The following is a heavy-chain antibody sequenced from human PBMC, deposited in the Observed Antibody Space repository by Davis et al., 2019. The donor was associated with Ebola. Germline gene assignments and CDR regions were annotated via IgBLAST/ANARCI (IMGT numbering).Heavy chain of an antibody. J-gene: IGHJ5*02. Sequence: AASVKVSCKASGYTFTSYAMHWVRQAPGQRLEWMGWINAGNGNTKYSQKFQGRVTITRDTSASTAYMELSSLRSEDTAVYYCARDSSGWNWFDPWGQGILVTVSS. D-gene: IGHD3-22*01. V-gene: IGHV1-3*01. CDR1: GYTFTSYA. CDR3: ARDSSGWNWFDP. CDR2: INAGNGNT.